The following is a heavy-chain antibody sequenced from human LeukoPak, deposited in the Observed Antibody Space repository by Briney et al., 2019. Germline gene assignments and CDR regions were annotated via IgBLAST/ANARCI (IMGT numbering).Heavy chain of an antibody. CDR2: IYPGDSDT. CDR3: ARAYTTYYYDSSGYNHDAFDI. J-gene: IGHJ3*02. Sequence: GESLKISFKGSGYSFTSYWIGWVRHMAGKGLEWMGIIYPGDSDTRYSPSFQGQVTISADKSISTAYLQWSSLKSSDTAMYYCARAYTTYYYDSSGYNHDAFDIWGQGTMVTVSS. D-gene: IGHD3-22*01. V-gene: IGHV5-51*01. CDR1: GYSFTSYW.